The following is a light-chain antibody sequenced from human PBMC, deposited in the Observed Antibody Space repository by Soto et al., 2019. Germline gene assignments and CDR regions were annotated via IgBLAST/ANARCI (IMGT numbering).Light chain of an antibody. V-gene: IGKV3-15*01. CDR3: QQYNNWLRGLT. J-gene: IGKJ4*01. CDR2: GAS. CDR1: QSVSSN. Sequence: EIVMTQSPATLSVSPGERATLSCRASQSVSSNLAWYQQKPGQAHRLLIYGASTRATGIPARFSGSGSGTEFTLTISSLQSADFAVYYCQQYNNWLRGLTFGGGTKVEIK.